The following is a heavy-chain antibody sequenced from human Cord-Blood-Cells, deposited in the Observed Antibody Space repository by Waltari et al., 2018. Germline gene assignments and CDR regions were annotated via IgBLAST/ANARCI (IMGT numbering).Heavy chain of an antibody. Sequence: QVQLVQSGAEVKKPGASVKVSCRASGFTFTSYYLHWVHQAPGQGLEWMGIINPSGGSTSYAQKFQGRVTMTRDTSTSTGYMELSSLRSEDTAVYYCARGRLPAAIPPFDYWGQGTLVTVSS. D-gene: IGHD2-2*01. V-gene: IGHV1-46*01. CDR1: GFTFTSYY. CDR3: ARGRLPAAIPPFDY. J-gene: IGHJ4*02. CDR2: INPSGGST.